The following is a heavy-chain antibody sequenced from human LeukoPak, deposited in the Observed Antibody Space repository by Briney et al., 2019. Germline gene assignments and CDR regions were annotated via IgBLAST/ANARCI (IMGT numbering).Heavy chain of an antibody. D-gene: IGHD3-9*01. V-gene: IGHV1-2*06. CDR3: ARSPSYYDILTGYYRGDFDY. J-gene: IGHJ4*02. Sequence: GASVKVSCNASGYTFTGYYMHWVRQAPGQGLEWMGRINPNSGGTNYAQKFQGRVTMTRDTSISTAYMELSRLRSDDTAVYYCARSPSYYDILTGYYRGDFDYWGQGTLVTVSS. CDR1: GYTFTGYY. CDR2: INPNSGGT.